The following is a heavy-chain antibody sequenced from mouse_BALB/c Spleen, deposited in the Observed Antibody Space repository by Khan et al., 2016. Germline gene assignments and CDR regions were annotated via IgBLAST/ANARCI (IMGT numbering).Heavy chain of an antibody. CDR1: GFNIKDTY. Sequence: VQLQQSGAELVKPGASVKLSCTASGFNIKDTYIHWVMQRPEQGLEWIGRINPANGNTKYDPKFQGKATITAATSSNTAYLQLTSLTSEDTAVYYCTRGMITTEDYGGQGTTLTVSS. J-gene: IGHJ2*01. CDR2: INPANGNT. CDR3: TRGMITTEDY. D-gene: IGHD2-4*01. V-gene: IGHV14-3*02.